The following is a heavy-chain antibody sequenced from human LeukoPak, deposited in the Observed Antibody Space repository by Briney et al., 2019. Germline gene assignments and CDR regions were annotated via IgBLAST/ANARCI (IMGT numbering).Heavy chain of an antibody. J-gene: IGHJ4*02. Sequence: PSETLSLTCTVSGGSISSGGYYWSWIRQHPGKGLEWIGYIYYSGSTYYNPSLKSRVTISVDTSKNQFSLKLSSVTAADTAVYYCARGSRRGVVATAQFDYWGQGTLVTVSS. V-gene: IGHV4-31*03. D-gene: IGHD5-12*01. CDR2: IYYSGST. CDR3: ARGSRRGVVATAQFDY. CDR1: GGSISSGGYY.